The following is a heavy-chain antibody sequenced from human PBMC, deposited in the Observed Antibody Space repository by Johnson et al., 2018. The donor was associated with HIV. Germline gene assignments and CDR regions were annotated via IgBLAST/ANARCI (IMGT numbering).Heavy chain of an antibody. J-gene: IGHJ3*02. CDR1: GFTFHSYA. Sequence: QVQLVESGGGVVQPGRSLRLSCVASGFTFHSYAMHWVRQAPGKGLEWVAVISYDGSNKYYADSVKGRFTISRDNSKNTLYLQMNSLRAEDTAVYYCAREDQNWNYVHAFDIWGQGTMVTVSS. D-gene: IGHD1-7*01. V-gene: IGHV3-30*04. CDR3: AREDQNWNYVHAFDI. CDR2: ISYDGSNK.